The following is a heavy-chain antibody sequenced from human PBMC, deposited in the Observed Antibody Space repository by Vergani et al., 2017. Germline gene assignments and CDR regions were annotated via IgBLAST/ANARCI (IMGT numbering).Heavy chain of an antibody. V-gene: IGHV4-59*01. J-gene: IGHJ5*02. CDR3: ARADPYCSSTSCSRWFDP. CDR1: GGSISSYY. Sequence: QVQLQESGPGLVKPSETLSLTCTVSGGSISSYYWSWIRQPPGKGLEWIGYIYYSGSTNYNPSLKSRVTISVDTSKNQFSLKLSSVTAADTAVYYCARADPYCSSTSCSRWFDPWGQGTLVTVSS. CDR2: IYYSGST. D-gene: IGHD2-2*01.